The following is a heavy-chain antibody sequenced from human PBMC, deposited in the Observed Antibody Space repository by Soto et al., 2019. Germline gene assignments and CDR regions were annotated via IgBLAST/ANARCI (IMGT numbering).Heavy chain of an antibody. Sequence: PSETLSLTCTVSGGSISSYYWSWIRQPPGKGLEWIGYIYYSGSTNYNPSLESRVTISVDTSKNQFSLKLSSVTAADTAVYYCARVRFGEPIPPLFDYWGQGTLVTVSS. J-gene: IGHJ4*02. CDR1: GGSISSYY. D-gene: IGHD3-10*01. V-gene: IGHV4-59*01. CDR2: IYYSGST. CDR3: ARVRFGEPIPPLFDY.